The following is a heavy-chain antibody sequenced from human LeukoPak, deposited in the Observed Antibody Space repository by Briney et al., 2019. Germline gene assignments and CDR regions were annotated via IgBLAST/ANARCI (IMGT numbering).Heavy chain of an antibody. CDR1: GFTFSSYG. V-gene: IGHV3-30*18. Sequence: PGRSLRLSCAASGFTFSSYGMHWVRQAPGKGLEWVAVISYDGSNKYYADFVKGRFTISRDNSKDTLYLQMNSLRAEDTAVYYCAKVQGRQQLVPYYFDYWGQGTLVTVSS. CDR2: ISYDGSNK. J-gene: IGHJ4*02. CDR3: AKVQGRQQLVPYYFDY. D-gene: IGHD6-13*01.